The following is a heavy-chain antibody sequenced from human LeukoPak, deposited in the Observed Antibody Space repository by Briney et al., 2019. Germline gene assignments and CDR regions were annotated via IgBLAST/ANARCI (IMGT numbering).Heavy chain of an antibody. V-gene: IGHV1-24*01. D-gene: IGHD3-10*01. Sequence: ASVKVSCKVSGYTLTELSMHWVRQAPGKGLEWMGGFDPEDGETIYAQKFQGGVTMTEDTSTDTAYMELSSLRSEDTAVYYCATGYYYGSGSYPPTFDYWGQGTLVTVSS. CDR2: FDPEDGET. CDR1: GYTLTELS. CDR3: ATGYYYGSGSYPPTFDY. J-gene: IGHJ4*02.